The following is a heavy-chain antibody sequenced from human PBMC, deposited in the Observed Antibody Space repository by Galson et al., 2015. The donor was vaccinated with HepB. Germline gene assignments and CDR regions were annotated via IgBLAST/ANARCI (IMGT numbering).Heavy chain of an antibody. V-gene: IGHV3-33*01. CDR2: IWYDGNLK. D-gene: IGHD3/OR15-3a*01. J-gene: IGHJ4*02. CDR3: ARGLEDWEPTLDY. CDR1: GFTFSSYG. Sequence: SLRLSCAASGFTFSSYGMHWVRQAPGKGLEWVAVIWYDGNLKYYADSVKGRFTTSRDNSKNTLYLQINSLRAEDTAVYYCARGLEDWEPTLDYWGQGTLVTVSS.